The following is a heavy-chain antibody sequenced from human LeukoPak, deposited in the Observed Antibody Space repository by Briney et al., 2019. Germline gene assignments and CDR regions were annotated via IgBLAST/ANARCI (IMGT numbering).Heavy chain of an antibody. Sequence: GGSLRLSCAASGFIVSSNYMSWVRQAPGKGLEWVSVIYSGGRTYYADSVKGRFTISRDNSKNTEYLQMNSLRAEDTAVYYCARYYYDSSGHPYYFDYWGQGTLVTVSS. J-gene: IGHJ4*02. CDR1: GFIVSSNY. D-gene: IGHD3-22*01. V-gene: IGHV3-53*01. CDR2: IYSGGRT. CDR3: ARYYYDSSGHPYYFDY.